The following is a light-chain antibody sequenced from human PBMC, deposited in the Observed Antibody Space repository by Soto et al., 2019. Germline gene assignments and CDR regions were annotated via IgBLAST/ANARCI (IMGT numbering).Light chain of an antibody. CDR2: DAS. V-gene: IGKV3-11*01. J-gene: IGKJ4*01. CDR3: QQYGSSPLT. Sequence: DIVLTHSPASLPLSPGERATLSCRASQSVSGKLAWYQQIPGQAPRPLIYDASSRATGIPARFSGSGAGTDFTLTISSLEPEDFAVYYGQQYGSSPLTFGGGTKVDIK. CDR1: QSVSGK.